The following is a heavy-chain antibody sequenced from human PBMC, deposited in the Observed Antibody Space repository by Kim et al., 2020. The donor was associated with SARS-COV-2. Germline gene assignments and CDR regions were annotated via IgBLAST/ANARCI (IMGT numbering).Heavy chain of an antibody. CDR3: ARDVSGAAGTGAFDI. CDR1: GGSISTYY. CDR2: IHYSGDT. D-gene: IGHD6-13*01. V-gene: IGHV4-59*13. J-gene: IGHJ3*02. Sequence: SETLSLTCTVSGGSISTYYWSWIRQPPGKGLEWIGYIHYSGDTNYNPSLKSRVTISVDTSRNQFSLKLSSVTAADTAVYYCARDVSGAAGTGAFDIWCQG.